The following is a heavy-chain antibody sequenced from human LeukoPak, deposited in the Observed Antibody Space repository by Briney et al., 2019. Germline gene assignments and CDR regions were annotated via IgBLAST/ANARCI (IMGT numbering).Heavy chain of an antibody. CDR3: ARLSVIVGAALEYYYYYMDV. V-gene: IGHV4-34*01. J-gene: IGHJ6*03. CDR2: SNDSGGT. Sequence: SETLSLTCAVYGGTFSGYYWSWIRQPPGKRLEWVGESNDSGGTNYNPSLKSRVTISADKSKNQVSLQLTSVTAADTAVYYCARLSVIVGAALEYYYYYMDVWGQGTTVTVPS. D-gene: IGHD1-26*01. CDR1: GGTFSGYY.